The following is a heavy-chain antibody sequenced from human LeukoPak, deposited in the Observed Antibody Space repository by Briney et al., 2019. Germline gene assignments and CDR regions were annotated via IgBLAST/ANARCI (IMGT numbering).Heavy chain of an antibody. V-gene: IGHV4-34*01. CDR2: INHSGST. Sequence: KPSETLSLTCAVYGGSFSGYYWSWIRQPPGKGLEWIGEINHSGSTNYNLSLKSRVTISVDTSKNQFSLKLSSVTAADTAVYYCARSPRRSGYYISYYYYGMDVWGQGTTVTVSS. CDR3: ARSPRRSGYYISYYYYGMDV. CDR1: GGSFSGYY. J-gene: IGHJ6*02. D-gene: IGHD3-3*01.